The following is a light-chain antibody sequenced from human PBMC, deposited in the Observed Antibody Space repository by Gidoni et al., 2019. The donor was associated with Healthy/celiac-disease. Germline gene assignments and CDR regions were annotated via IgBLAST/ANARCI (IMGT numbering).Light chain of an antibody. CDR1: QSVSSN. CDR3: QQYNNWPQIYT. CDR2: GAS. V-gene: IGKV3-15*01. Sequence: EIVMTQSPATLSVSPGERATLSCRASQSVSSNLAWYQQKPGQAPRLLIYGASTRATGIPARFRCSGSGTEFTLTISRLPSEDFAVYYCQQYNNWPQIYTFGQGTKLEIK. J-gene: IGKJ2*01.